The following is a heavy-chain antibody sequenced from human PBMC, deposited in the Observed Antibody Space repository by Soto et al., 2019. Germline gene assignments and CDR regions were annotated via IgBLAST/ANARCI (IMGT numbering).Heavy chain of an antibody. Sequence: SETLSLTGKVSGYSISSGFYWGWIRQPPGKGLEWIGSVYHSGTTYYNPSLKSRVTMSLDTSNNQFSLRLASVTAAYTAVYFCTRSLYSSSWYAGSWGQGTLVIVSS. V-gene: IGHV4-38-2*02. D-gene: IGHD6-13*01. CDR1: GYSISSGFY. J-gene: IGHJ4*02. CDR2: VYHSGTT. CDR3: TRSLYSSSWYAGS.